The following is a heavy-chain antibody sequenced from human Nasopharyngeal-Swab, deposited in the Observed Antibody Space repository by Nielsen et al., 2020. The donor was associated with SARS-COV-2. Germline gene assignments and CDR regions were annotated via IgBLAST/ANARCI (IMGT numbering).Heavy chain of an antibody. CDR2: ISWNSGSI. D-gene: IGHD5-18*01. Sequence: GGSLRLSCAASGFTFDDYAIHWVRQAPGKGLEWVSGISWNSGSIGYADSVKGRFTISRDNAKNSLYLQMNSLRAEDTALYYCAKDKGYSYGRGFDYWGQGTLVTVSS. V-gene: IGHV3-9*01. J-gene: IGHJ4*02. CDR3: AKDKGYSYGRGFDY. CDR1: GFTFDDYA.